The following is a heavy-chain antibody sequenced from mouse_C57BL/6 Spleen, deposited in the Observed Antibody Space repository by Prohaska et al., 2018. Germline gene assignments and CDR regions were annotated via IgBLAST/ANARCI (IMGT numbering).Heavy chain of an antibody. D-gene: IGHD1-1*01. J-gene: IGHJ2*01. CDR2: IRLKSYNYET. CDR1: GFTFSNYW. V-gene: IGHV6-3*01. Sequence: EVKLEESGGGLVQPGVSMKLSGVASGFTFSNYWMNWVRQSPEKGLAWVAQIRLKSYNYETQYAEFVKGRFIISRDDSKSSVYLQMNNVRAEDTGIYYCTGPGSSLGDWGQGTTLTVSS. CDR3: TGPGSSLGD.